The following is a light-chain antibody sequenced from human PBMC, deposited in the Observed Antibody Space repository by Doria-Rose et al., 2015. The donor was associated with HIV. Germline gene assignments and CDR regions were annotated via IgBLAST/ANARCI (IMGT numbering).Light chain of an antibody. CDR3: CSYAGTPLV. J-gene: IGLJ1*01. Sequence: QPASVSGSPGQSIPISCTGTSNYVGSYNLVSWYQQHPGKAPKLMIYEVNKRPSGVSYRFSGSKSGNTASLTISGLQAEDEADYYCCSYAGTPLVFGSGTKVTVL. CDR1: SNYVGSYNL. V-gene: IGLV2-23*02. CDR2: EVN.